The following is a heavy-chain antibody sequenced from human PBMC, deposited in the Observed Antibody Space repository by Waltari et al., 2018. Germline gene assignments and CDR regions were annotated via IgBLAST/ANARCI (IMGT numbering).Heavy chain of an antibody. D-gene: IGHD2-2*01. V-gene: IGHV4-59*08. CDR2: IYGYTGTT. CDR3: ARQRVTSGRPYYIDS. Sequence: QVSLQELGPGLLKTSETLSLACAVSGGSISDGYDWTWIRQSPGKGLEWVGYIYGYTGTTNSNPTLKNRVTISQDTSKNQFSLELNFVTVADTAIYYCARQRVTSGRPYYIDSWGQGVLVTVSS. CDR1: GGSISDGYD. J-gene: IGHJ4*02.